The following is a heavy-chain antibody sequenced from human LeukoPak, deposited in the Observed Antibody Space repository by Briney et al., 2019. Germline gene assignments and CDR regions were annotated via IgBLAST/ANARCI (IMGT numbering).Heavy chain of an antibody. CDR2: FYQSGST. CDR3: AGLKGSNEARDY. V-gene: IGHV4-39*01. Sequence: PSETLSLTCTVSGGSISSSSYYWGWIRQPPGKGLEWIGSFYQSGSTYYNPSLKSRVTISVGTSKNQFSLRLTSVTAADTAVYYCAGLKGSNEARDYWGQGTLVTVSS. CDR1: GGSISSSSYY. J-gene: IGHJ4*02.